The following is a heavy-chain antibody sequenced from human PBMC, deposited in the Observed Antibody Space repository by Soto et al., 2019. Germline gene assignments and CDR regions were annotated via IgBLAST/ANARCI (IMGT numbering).Heavy chain of an antibody. D-gene: IGHD2-8*02. CDR3: ARDKITGLFDY. V-gene: IGHV4-59*12. CDR2: ISYSGST. CDR1: GGSFSSYF. Sequence: SETLSLTCTVSGGSFSSYFWSWIRQPPGKGLEWIGYISYSGSTKYNPSLKSRVTILVDTSKNQFSLKLTSVTAADTAVYYCARDKITGLFDYWGQGTLVTVSS. J-gene: IGHJ4*02.